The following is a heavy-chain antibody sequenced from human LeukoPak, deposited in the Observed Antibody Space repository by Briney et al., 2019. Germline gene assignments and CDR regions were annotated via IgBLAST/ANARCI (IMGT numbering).Heavy chain of an antibody. D-gene: IGHD4-23*01. CDR1: GGSLSSYY. V-gene: IGHV4-59*01. CDR3: ARGGKIPSFDY. CDR2: IYHSVST. Sequence: SETLSLTCTVSGGSLSSYYWSWIRQPPGKGLEWIGYIYHSVSTNYNPSLKSRVTISVDTSKNQFSLKLSSVTAADTALYYCARGGKIPSFDYWGQGTLVTVSS. J-gene: IGHJ4*02.